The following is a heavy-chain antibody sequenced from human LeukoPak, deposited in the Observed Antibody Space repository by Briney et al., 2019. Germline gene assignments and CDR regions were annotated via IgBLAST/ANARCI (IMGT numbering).Heavy chain of an antibody. D-gene: IGHD5-12*01. CDR1: GLTLSSYW. CDR2: IKQDGSEK. Sequence: GGSLRLSCEASGLTLSSYWMSWVRQAPGKGLEWVANIKQDGSEKYYVDSVKGRFTISRDNAKNSLDLQMNSLRAEDTAVYYCARIVGAYSGYEFIFDYWGQGTLVTVSS. J-gene: IGHJ4*02. V-gene: IGHV3-7*01. CDR3: ARIVGAYSGYEFIFDY.